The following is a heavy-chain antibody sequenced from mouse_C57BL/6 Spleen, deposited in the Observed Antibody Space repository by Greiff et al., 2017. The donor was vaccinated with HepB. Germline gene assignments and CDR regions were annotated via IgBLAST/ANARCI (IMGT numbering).Heavy chain of an antibody. D-gene: IGHD1-1*01. Sequence: QVQLQQPGAELVRPGSSVKLSCKASGYTFTSYWMHWVKQRPIHGLEWIGHIDPSDSETHYNQKFKDKATLTVDKSSSTAYMQLSSLTSEDSAVYDGAKGTTVGPFAYWGQGTLVTVSA. CDR2: IDPSDSET. CDR1: GYTFTSYW. V-gene: IGHV1-52*01. J-gene: IGHJ3*01. CDR3: AKGTTVGPFAY.